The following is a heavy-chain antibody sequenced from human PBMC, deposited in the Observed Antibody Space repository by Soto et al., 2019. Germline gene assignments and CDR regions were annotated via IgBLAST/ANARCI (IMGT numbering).Heavy chain of an antibody. Sequence: EVHLVESGGGLVQPGGSLRLSCTASGFIFSNYWIHWVRQAPGKGLVWVSRINNDGSGTDYVDSVKGRFSISRDNAKNTLYLQMNSLRAEDTAVYYCAKRDVGAGYHHWGQGTLVTVSS. CDR3: AKRDVGAGYHH. D-gene: IGHD2-2*01. CDR2: INNDGSGT. V-gene: IGHV3-74*01. CDR1: GFIFSNYW. J-gene: IGHJ1*01.